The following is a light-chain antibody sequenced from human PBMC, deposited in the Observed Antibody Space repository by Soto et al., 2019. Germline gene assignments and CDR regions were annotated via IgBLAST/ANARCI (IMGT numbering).Light chain of an antibody. J-gene: IGLJ1*01. CDR3: SAYTVSRTYV. CDR2: NVY. Sequence: LTQPASVSGSPGQSITISCTGTSSDVGAYNFVSWHQQHPGKAPKLMIYNVYDRPSGISYRFSGSKSGNTASLTISGLQGEDEADYYCSAYTVSRTYVFGTGTKV. V-gene: IGLV2-14*03. CDR1: SSDVGAYNF.